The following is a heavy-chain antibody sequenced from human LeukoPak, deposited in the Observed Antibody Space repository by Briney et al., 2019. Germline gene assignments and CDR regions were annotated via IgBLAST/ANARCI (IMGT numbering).Heavy chain of an antibody. CDR1: GYTFTSYY. Sequence: ASVKVSCKASGYTFTSYYMHWVRQAPGQGLEWMGIINPSGGSTSYAQKFQGRVTMTRDTSKDQFSLKLSSATAADTAVYYCAREPMVRGVLTGNFDYWGQGTLVTVSS. CDR2: INPSGGST. D-gene: IGHD3-10*01. J-gene: IGHJ4*02. CDR3: AREPMVRGVLTGNFDY. V-gene: IGHV1-46*01.